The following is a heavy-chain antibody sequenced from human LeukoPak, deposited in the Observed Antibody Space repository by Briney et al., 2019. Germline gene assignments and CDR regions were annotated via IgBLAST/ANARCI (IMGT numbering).Heavy chain of an antibody. V-gene: IGHV3-23*01. CDR3: AKGNIVATILFDY. CDR1: GFAFSSYA. D-gene: IGHD5-12*01. CDR2: ISGSGGST. J-gene: IGHJ4*02. Sequence: GGSLRLSCAASGFAFSSYAMSWVRQAPGKGLEWVSAISGSGGSTYYADSVKGRFTISRDNSKNTLYLQMNSLRAEDTAVYYCAKGNIVATILFDYWGQGTLVTVSS.